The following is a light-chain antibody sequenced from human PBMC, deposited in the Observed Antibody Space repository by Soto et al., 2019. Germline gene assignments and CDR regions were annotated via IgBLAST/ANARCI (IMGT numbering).Light chain of an antibody. Sequence: DIQMTQSPSTVSASVGDRVTITCRASQSITNRLAWYQQRPGKAPKVLIYDASSLESGVPSRFSGSGSGTEFILTISRLQPDDFATYCCQHYGGMWAFGQGTKVDIK. V-gene: IGKV1-5*01. CDR2: DAS. CDR1: QSITNR. CDR3: QHYGGMWA. J-gene: IGKJ1*01.